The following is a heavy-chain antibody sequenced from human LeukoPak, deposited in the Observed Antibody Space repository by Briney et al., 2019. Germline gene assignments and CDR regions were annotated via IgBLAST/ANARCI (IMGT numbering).Heavy chain of an antibody. CDR3: ARVAAIATGAYDI. Sequence: QSGGSLRLSCAAYGFSFSNYWMSWVRQAPGKGLEWVASINQDGSEKNYVDSVKGRFTISRDNTKNLLYLQMNSLRAEDTAVYYCARVAAIATGAYDIWGQGTMVTVSS. D-gene: IGHD6-25*01. CDR2: INQDGSEK. J-gene: IGHJ3*02. V-gene: IGHV3-7*04. CDR1: GFSFSNYW.